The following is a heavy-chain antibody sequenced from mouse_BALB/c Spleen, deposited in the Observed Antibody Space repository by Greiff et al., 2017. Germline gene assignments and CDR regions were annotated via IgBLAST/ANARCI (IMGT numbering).Heavy chain of an antibody. V-gene: IGHV1-37*01. CDR2: ISPYNGDT. D-gene: IGHD1-1*01. CDR1: GYSFTGYV. Sequence: VQLQQSGPELVKPGASVKISCKASGYSFTGYVMNWVKQSHGKGLEWIGRISPYNGDTFYNQKFKGKATLTVDKSSSTAHMELLSLTSEDSAVYYCGRSGDYYGSGYWYLDVWGAGTTVTVSS. J-gene: IGHJ1*01. CDR3: GRSGDYYGSGYWYLDV.